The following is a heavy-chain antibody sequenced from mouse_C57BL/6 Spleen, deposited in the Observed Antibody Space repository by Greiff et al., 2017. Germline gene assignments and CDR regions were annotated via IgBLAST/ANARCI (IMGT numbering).Heavy chain of an antibody. CDR2: IDPETGGT. V-gene: IGHV1-15*01. Sequence: QVQLQQSGAELVRPGASVTLSCKASGYTFTDYEMHWVKQTPVHGLEWIGAIDPETGGTAYNQKFKGKAILTADKSSSTAYMELRSLTSEDSAVYYCTRYGSLYAMDDWGQGTSVTVSS. CDR1: GYTFTDYE. D-gene: IGHD1-1*01. J-gene: IGHJ4*01. CDR3: TRYGSLYAMDD.